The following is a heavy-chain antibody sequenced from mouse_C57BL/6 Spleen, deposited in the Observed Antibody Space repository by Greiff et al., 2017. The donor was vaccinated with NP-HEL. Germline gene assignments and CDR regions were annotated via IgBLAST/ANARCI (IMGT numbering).Heavy chain of an antibody. J-gene: IGHJ4*01. CDR1: GYTFTSYW. Sequence: QVQLQQPGAELVKPGASVKVSCKASGYTFTSYWMHWVKQRPGQGLEWIGRIHPSDSDTNYNQKFKGKATLTVDKSSSTAYMQLSSLTSEDSAVYYCAIAASVFAPYAMDYWGQGTSVTVSS. V-gene: IGHV1-74*01. CDR3: AIAASVFAPYAMDY. CDR2: IHPSDSDT.